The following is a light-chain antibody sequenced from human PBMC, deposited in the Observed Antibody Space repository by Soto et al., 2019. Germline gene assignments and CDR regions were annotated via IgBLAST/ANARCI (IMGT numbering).Light chain of an antibody. Sequence: QSVLTQPPSASGTPGQRVTISCSGSSSNIGSNTVNWYQQLPGTAPKLLIYSNNQRPSGVPDRFSGSKSGTSASLAISGLQSEDDADYYCAAWDDSMNGLVFGGGPKLTVL. V-gene: IGLV1-44*01. CDR1: SSNIGSNT. CDR2: SNN. J-gene: IGLJ2*01. CDR3: AAWDDSMNGLV.